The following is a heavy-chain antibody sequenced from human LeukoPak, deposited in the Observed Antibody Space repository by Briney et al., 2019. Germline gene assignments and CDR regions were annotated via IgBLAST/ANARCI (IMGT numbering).Heavy chain of an antibody. Sequence: PSETLSLTYTVSGGSISSGSYYWSWIRQPAGKGLEWIGRIYTNGSTNYNPSLKSRVTISVDTSKNQFSLKLSSVTAADTAVYYCARDEGIAAAGVNWFDPWGQGTLVTVSS. CDR2: IYTNGST. CDR1: GGSISSGSYY. D-gene: IGHD6-13*01. CDR3: ARDEGIAAAGVNWFDP. V-gene: IGHV4-61*02. J-gene: IGHJ5*02.